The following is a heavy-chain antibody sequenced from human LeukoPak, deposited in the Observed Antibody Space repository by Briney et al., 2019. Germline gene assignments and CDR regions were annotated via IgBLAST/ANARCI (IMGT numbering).Heavy chain of an antibody. CDR1: GFTFSSYA. D-gene: IGHD3-22*01. J-gene: IGHJ6*02. CDR3: AKDLTMTRYYYYGMDV. V-gene: IGHV3-23*01. CDR2: ISGSGGST. Sequence: GGSLRLSCAASGFTFSSYAMSWVRQAPGKGLEWISAISGSGGSTYYADSVKGRFTIPRDNSKNTLYLQMNSLRAEDTAVYYCAKDLTMTRYYYYGMDVWGQGTTVTVSS.